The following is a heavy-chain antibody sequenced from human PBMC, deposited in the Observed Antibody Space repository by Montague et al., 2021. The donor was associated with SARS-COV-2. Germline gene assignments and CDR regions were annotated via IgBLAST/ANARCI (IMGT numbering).Heavy chain of an antibody. CDR3: ARWDPQTLTVISLRGKSANDY. CDR1: GESFSGFF. Sequence: SETLSLTCAVYGESFSGFFWSWIRQPPGKGLEWIAEINDRGVTNYNYNPSLGSRVTISADTSKNQFSLKLTSVTAADTAVYYCARWDPQTLTVISLRGKSANDYWGQGTLVTVSS. CDR2: INDRGVTNY. J-gene: IGHJ4*02. V-gene: IGHV4-34*01. D-gene: IGHD4-11*01.